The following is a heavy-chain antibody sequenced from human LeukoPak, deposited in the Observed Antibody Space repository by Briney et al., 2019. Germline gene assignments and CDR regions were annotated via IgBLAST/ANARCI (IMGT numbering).Heavy chain of an antibody. D-gene: IGHD2/OR15-2a*01. Sequence: GGSLRLSCAASGFTFRTYAMTWVRQAPGKGLEWVSTITGSGTTTNYADSVRGRFTISRDNSKNTLSLQMNSLRAEDTAIYYCATYRQVLLPFESWGQGTLVTVSS. J-gene: IGHJ4*02. CDR1: GFTFRTYA. CDR3: ATYRQVLLPFES. CDR2: ITGSGTTT. V-gene: IGHV3-23*01.